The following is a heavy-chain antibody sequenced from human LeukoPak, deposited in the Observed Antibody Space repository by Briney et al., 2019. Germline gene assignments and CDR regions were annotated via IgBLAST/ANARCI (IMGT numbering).Heavy chain of an antibody. CDR2: SRNRAKSYTT. D-gene: IGHD3-22*01. CDR1: GFTFSDHY. Sequence: GGSLRLSCAVSGFTFSDHYMDWVRQAPGKGLEWVGRSRNRAKSYTTDYAASVKGRFTISRDDSKSTLYLQMNSLETEDTAVYYCAKHSFDSGDYFDEWGQGTLVTVSS. CDR3: AKHSFDSGDYFDE. J-gene: IGHJ4*02. V-gene: IGHV3-72*01.